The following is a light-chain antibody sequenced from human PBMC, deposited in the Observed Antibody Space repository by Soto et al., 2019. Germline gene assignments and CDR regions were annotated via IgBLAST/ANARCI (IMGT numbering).Light chain of an antibody. J-gene: IGKJ5*01. CDR1: QSISRW. CDR2: DAS. CDR3: QQYYTYST. Sequence: DIQMTQSPSTLSASLGDRVTISCRASQSISRWLAWYQQKPGKAPKPLIFDASTLKTGVPSRFGGSGSGAEFNFTITGLQPDDFATYFCQQYYTYSTFGQGTRLEI. V-gene: IGKV1-5*01.